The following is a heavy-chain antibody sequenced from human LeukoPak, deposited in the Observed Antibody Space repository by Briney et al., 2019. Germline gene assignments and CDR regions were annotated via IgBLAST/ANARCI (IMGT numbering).Heavy chain of an antibody. D-gene: IGHD3-10*01. Sequence: GGSLRLSCAASGFSFSSYSMNWVRQAPGKGLEWVSYISRSSSTIYYVDSVKGRFTISRDNAKNSLYLQMNSLRDEDAAVYYCAREIGSGMNYYYVMDAWGQGATVTVSS. CDR3: AREIGSGMNYYYVMDA. CDR2: ISRSSSTI. CDR1: GFSFSSYS. V-gene: IGHV3-48*02. J-gene: IGHJ6*02.